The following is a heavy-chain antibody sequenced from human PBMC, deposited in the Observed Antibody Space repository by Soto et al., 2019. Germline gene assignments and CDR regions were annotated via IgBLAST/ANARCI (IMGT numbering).Heavy chain of an antibody. D-gene: IGHD6-19*01. J-gene: IGHJ3*02. CDR1: GYTITNYA. CDR3: ARSDMTVAAAFNI. Sequence: QAQLVQSGAEVKKPGASVKVSCKASGYTITNYAIHWVRQAPGQGLKWMGWINAGNGNTKYSQNFQGRVTITRDTSARTAYLELSSLRSEDTAVYFCARSDMTVAAAFNIWGQGTKVTVSS. CDR2: INAGNGNT. V-gene: IGHV1-3*01.